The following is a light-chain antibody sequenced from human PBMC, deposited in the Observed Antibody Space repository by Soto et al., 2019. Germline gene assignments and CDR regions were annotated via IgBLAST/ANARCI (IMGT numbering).Light chain of an antibody. CDR1: SSNIGAGYD. V-gene: IGLV1-40*01. CDR2: GIS. CDR3: QAYDSSLSGAV. J-gene: IGLJ3*02. Sequence: QSVLTQPPSVSGAPGQRVTISCTGSSSNIGAGYDVHWYQQLPRTAPKLLIYGISNRPSGVPYRFSGSTSGTSASLANTGLQAEDEADYYCQAYDSSLSGAVFGGGTKLTVL.